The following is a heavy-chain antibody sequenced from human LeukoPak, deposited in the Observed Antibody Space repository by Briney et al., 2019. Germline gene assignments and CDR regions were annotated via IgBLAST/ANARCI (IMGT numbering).Heavy chain of an antibody. CDR1: GYTFTGDQ. J-gene: IGHJ5*02. CDR3: ARKSAGFLTA. V-gene: IGHV1-2*02. D-gene: IGHD2/OR15-2a*01. CDR2: IKPSSGNT. Sequence: ASVKVSCKASGYTFTGDQIYWLRQAPGQGLEWVGWIKPSSGNTLYEQKFQGRVTMTRDKSISSAYMELSSLRSDDTAVYYCARKSAGFLTAWGQGTLVTVSS.